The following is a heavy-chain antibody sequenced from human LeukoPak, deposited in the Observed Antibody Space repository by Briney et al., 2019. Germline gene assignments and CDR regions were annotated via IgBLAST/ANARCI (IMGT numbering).Heavy chain of an antibody. D-gene: IGHD2-15*01. CDR1: GFTFSSYW. J-gene: IGHJ6*03. V-gene: IGHV3-74*01. CDR2: INSDGSST. CDR3: ARDRCSGGGCYYYYMDV. Sequence: GGSLRLSCAASGFTFSSYWMHWVRQAPGKGLVWVSRINSDGSSTSYADSVKGRFTISRDNAKNTLYLQMNSLRAEDTAVYYCARDRCSGGGCYYYYMDVWGKGTTVTISS.